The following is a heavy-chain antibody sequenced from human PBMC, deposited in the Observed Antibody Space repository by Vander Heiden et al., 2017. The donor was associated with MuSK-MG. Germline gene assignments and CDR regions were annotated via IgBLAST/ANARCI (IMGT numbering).Heavy chain of an antibody. CDR3: ASTVMDV. D-gene: IGHD2-8*02. J-gene: IGHJ6*03. Sequence: QVQLVPSGAEVKTPGASVKVSCKASGYTFNGYYMHWLRRAAGEGLEGMECINTNNGGTNYAQKFQSSVTMTRDTSISTAYMELSRLRSDETAVYYCASTVMDVWGKGTTVTVSS. CDR1: GYTFNGYY. CDR2: INTNNGGT. V-gene: IGHV1-2*02.